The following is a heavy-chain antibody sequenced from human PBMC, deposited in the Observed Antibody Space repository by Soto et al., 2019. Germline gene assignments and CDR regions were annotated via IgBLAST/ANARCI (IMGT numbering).Heavy chain of an antibody. CDR3: ARDRLARADC. CDR1: GFTFSNYW. V-gene: IGHV3-7*01. J-gene: IGHJ4*02. CDR2: INQDGGDK. D-gene: IGHD6-19*01. Sequence: EVQLVESGGGLVQPGGSLRLSCAVSGFTFSNYWMSWVRQAPGKGLEWVANINQDGGDKYYVDSVKGRFTISRDNAKDSLYLQMNSLRVEDTGIYYCARDRLARADCWGQGILVTVSS.